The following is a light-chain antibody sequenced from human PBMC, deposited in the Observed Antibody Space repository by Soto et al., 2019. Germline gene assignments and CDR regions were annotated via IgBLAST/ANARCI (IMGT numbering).Light chain of an antibody. CDR2: GAS. J-gene: IGKJ1*01. CDR1: QSVSSSY. Sequence: EIVLTQSPGTLSLSPGERATLFCRSSQSVSSSYFAWYQQKPGQAPRLLIYGASSRATGIPDRFSGSGSGTDFTLTIGRLEPEDFAVYYCQQYGSSPGTFGQGTKVDIK. CDR3: QQYGSSPGT. V-gene: IGKV3-20*01.